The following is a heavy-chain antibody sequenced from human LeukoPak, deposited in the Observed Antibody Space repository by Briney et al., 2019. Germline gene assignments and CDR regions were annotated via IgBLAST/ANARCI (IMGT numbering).Heavy chain of an antibody. Sequence: ASVKVSCKASGYTFTGYYMHWVRQAPGQGLEWMGWISAYNGNTNYAQKLQGRVTMTTDTSTSTAYMELRSLRSDDTAVYYCARDKGQWTSFYYFDYWGQGTLVTVSS. V-gene: IGHV1-18*04. CDR1: GYTFTGYY. CDR2: ISAYNGNT. J-gene: IGHJ4*02. D-gene: IGHD6-19*01. CDR3: ARDKGQWTSFYYFDY.